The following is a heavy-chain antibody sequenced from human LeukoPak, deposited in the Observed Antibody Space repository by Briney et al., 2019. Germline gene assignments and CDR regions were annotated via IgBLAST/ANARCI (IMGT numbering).Heavy chain of an antibody. V-gene: IGHV3-9*01. CDR3: VKGYSRALNTFDI. D-gene: IGHD6-13*01. CDR1: GFTFDDYA. J-gene: IGHJ3*02. Sequence: GRSLRLSCAASGFTFDDYAMYWVRQAPGKGLEWVSGVNWNSVFIIYADSVKGRFTISRDDAKNSLYLLMNSLRPEDTALYYCVKGYSRALNTFDIWGQGTMVTVSS. CDR2: VNWNSVFI.